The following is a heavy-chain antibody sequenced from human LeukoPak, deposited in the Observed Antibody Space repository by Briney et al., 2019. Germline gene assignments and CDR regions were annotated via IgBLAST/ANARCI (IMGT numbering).Heavy chain of an antibody. CDR1: GFTFSSYG. CDR2: IWYDGSNK. J-gene: IGHJ1*01. Sequence: WRSLRFSCAASGFTFSSYGMHRVRQAPGKGLEWVAVIWYDGSNKYYGDSVKGRFTISRGNSKKTLYLQMNSLRVEDTAVYYCARGDGYNDAEYLQHWGQGNLVTVS. V-gene: IGHV3-33*01. D-gene: IGHD5-24*01. CDR3: ARGDGYNDAEYLQH.